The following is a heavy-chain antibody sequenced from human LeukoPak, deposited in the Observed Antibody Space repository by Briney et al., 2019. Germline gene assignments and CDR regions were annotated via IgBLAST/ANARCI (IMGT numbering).Heavy chain of an antibody. CDR2: ISAYNGNT. Sequence: ASVTVSCKASGYTFTSYGISWVRQAPGQGLEWMGWISAYNGNTNYAQKLQGRVTMTTDTSTSIAYMELRSLRSDDTAVYYCAREGVVVPAAIGLYYYYGMDVWGQGTTVTVSS. V-gene: IGHV1-18*01. CDR3: AREGVVVPAAIGLYYYYGMDV. J-gene: IGHJ6*02. CDR1: GYTFTSYG. D-gene: IGHD2-2*02.